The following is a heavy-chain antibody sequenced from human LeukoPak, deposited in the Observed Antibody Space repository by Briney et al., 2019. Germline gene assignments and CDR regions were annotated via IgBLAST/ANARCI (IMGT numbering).Heavy chain of an antibody. CDR1: GFAFSSYA. CDR3: ASGQDYYDSSGYYVY. V-gene: IGHV3-30-3*01. CDR2: ISYDGSNK. J-gene: IGHJ4*02. Sequence: PGRSLRLSCAASGFAFSSYAMHWVRQAPGKGLELVAVISYDGSNKYYADSVKGRFTISRDNSKNTLYLQMNSLRAEDTAVYYCASGQDYYDSSGYYVYWGQGTLVTVSS. D-gene: IGHD3-22*01.